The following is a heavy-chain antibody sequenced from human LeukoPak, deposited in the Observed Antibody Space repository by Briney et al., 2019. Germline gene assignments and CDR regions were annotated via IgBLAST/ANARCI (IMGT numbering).Heavy chain of an antibody. Sequence: PSETLSLTCSVSGGSISSSTYYWGWIRQPPGKGLEWIGSIYYSGSTYYNPSLKSRVTMSVDTSKNQFSLKLSSVTAADTAVYYCARGVVPAAMPSYYYYGMDVWGQGTTVTVSS. D-gene: IGHD2-2*01. V-gene: IGHV4-39*07. CDR3: ARGVVPAAMPSYYYYGMDV. CDR2: IYYSGST. CDR1: GGSISSSTYY. J-gene: IGHJ6*02.